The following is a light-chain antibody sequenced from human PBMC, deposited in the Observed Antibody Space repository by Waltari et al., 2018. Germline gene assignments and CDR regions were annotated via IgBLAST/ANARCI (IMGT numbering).Light chain of an antibody. CDR1: QSVSSY. V-gene: IGKV3-11*01. J-gene: IGKJ4*01. Sequence: EIVLTQSPAPLSLSPGERATLPCSASQSVSSYLAWYQQNPGQAPRLLIYDASNRATGIPARFSGSGSGTDFTLTISSLEPEDFAVYYCQQRSNWPLTFGGGTKVEIK. CDR2: DAS. CDR3: QQRSNWPLT.